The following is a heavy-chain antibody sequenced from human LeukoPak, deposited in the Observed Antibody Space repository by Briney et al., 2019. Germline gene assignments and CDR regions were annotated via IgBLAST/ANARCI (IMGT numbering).Heavy chain of an antibody. V-gene: IGHV3-23*01. D-gene: IGHD1-26*01. CDR1: GLTFTSYA. Sequence: GGSLSPSCAAPGLTFTSYAMSWVRQAPGKGLEWVSAISGSGGSTYYADSVKARFTISRDNSENTLYLQMQSLRAEDTAVYYCAKDPWELLVWYFDYWGQGTLVTVSS. CDR2: ISGSGGST. J-gene: IGHJ4*02. CDR3: AKDPWELLVWYFDY.